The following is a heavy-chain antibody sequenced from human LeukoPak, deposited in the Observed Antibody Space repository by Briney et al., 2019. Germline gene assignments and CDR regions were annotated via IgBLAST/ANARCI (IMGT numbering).Heavy chain of an antibody. J-gene: IGHJ5*02. V-gene: IGHV1-69*13. D-gene: IGHD1-26*01. CDR2: IIPISGTT. CDR3: ARKLRLGGNWFDP. CDR1: GGTFTSYA. Sequence: ASVRVSCKTSGGTFTSYAITWVRQAPGQGLEWMGKIIPISGTTNYAQKFQGRVTFTADESTSTAYMELSSLRSEDTALYYCARKLRLGGNWFDPWGQGTLVTVSS.